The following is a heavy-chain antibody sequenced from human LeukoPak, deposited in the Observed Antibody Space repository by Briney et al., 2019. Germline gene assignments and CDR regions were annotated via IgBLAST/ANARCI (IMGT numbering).Heavy chain of an antibody. CDR3: ARASGYSGYEFDY. D-gene: IGHD5-12*01. CDR2: IYYSGST. CDR1: GGSISSSSYY. J-gene: IGHJ4*02. V-gene: IGHV4-39*07. Sequence: PSETLSLTCTVSGGSISSSSYYWGWIRQPPGKGLEWIGSIYYSGSTYYNPSLKSRVTISVDTSKNQFSLKLSSVTAADTAVYYCARASGYSGYEFDYWGQRTLVTVSS.